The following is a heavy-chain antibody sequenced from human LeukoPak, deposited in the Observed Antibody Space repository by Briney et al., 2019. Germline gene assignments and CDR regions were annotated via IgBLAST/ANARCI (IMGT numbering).Heavy chain of an antibody. CDR3: ASYNWNDVEDY. J-gene: IGHJ4*02. CDR1: GGSISSYY. D-gene: IGHD1-20*01. CDR2: IYYSGST. V-gene: IGHV4-59*01. Sequence: SETLSLTCTVSGGSISSYYWSWIRQPSGKGLEWIGYIYYSGSTNYNPSLKSRVTISVDTSKNQFSLKLSSVTAADTAVYYCASYNWNDVEDYWGQGTLVTVSS.